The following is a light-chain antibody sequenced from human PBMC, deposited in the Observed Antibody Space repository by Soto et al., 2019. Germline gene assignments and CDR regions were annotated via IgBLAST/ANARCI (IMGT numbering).Light chain of an antibody. V-gene: IGKV4-1*01. CDR2: WAS. Sequence: DIVMTQSPDSLAVSLGERASINCKSSQSVLYSSNNKNYLAWYQHKPGQPPKLIIYWASTRASGVPDRFSGSGSATDFTLTINSLQAEDVAVYYCQQYYSSPYTFGQGTKLEIK. CDR1: QSVLYSSNNKNY. J-gene: IGKJ2*01. CDR3: QQYYSSPYT.